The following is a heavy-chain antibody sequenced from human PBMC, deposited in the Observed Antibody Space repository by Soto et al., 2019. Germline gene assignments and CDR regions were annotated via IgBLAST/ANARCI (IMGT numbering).Heavy chain of an antibody. D-gene: IGHD3-10*01. Sequence: QVQLLQSGAEVKKPGASVRVSCRASGYTFKNYDINWVRRAPGQGLEWMGWMNPNSGNTGYAQKXQXXVTMTSXXXTRTAYMELSSLTAEDTALYYCARRMTWSLWCFDLWGSGTQVTVSS. V-gene: IGHV1-8*01. J-gene: IGHJ2*01. CDR3: ARRMTWSLWCFDL. CDR1: GYTFKNYD. CDR2: MNPNSGNT.